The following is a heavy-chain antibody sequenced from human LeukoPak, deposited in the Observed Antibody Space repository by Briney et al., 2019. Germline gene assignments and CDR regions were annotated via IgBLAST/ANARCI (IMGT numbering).Heavy chain of an antibody. CDR1: GFTVSSNS. CDR3: ARGFGPNGFDI. D-gene: IGHD3-3*01. Sequence: GESLKISCAASGFTVSSNSMSWVRQAPGKGLEWVSVTDSGGGTDYADSVKGRFNISRDNSKNSLHLQMNSLRAEDTAVYYCARGFGPNGFDIWGQGTMVNVSA. CDR2: TDSGGGT. J-gene: IGHJ3*02. V-gene: IGHV3-66*01.